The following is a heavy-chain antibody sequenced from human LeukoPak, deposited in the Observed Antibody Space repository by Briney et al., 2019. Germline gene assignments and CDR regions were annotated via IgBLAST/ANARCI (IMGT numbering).Heavy chain of an antibody. CDR1: GASITSGLYY. CDR2: LSNSGGT. V-gene: IGHV4-61*02. D-gene: IGHD1-1*01. Sequence: SVTLSLTCTVSGASITSGLYYWNWIRQPAGKGLEWIGRLSNSGGTNYNPSLKSRVTIVDTSKNQFSLKLRSVTAVDTAVYYFVSSNWLRDANFDSWGQGTLVTVSS. J-gene: IGHJ4*02. CDR3: VSSNWLRDANFDS.